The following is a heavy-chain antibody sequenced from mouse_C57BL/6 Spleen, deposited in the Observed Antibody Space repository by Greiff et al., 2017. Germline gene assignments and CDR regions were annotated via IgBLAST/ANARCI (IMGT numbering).Heavy chain of an antibody. Sequence: VQLQQSGPELVKPGASVKISCKASGYSFTGYYMNWVKQSPEKSLERIGEINPSTGGTTYNQKFKAKATLTVDKSSSTAYMQLKSLTSEDSAVYYCARRHYGSAFDYWGQGTTLTVSS. CDR1: GYSFTGYY. D-gene: IGHD1-1*01. CDR3: ARRHYGSAFDY. V-gene: IGHV1-42*01. CDR2: INPSTGGT. J-gene: IGHJ2*01.